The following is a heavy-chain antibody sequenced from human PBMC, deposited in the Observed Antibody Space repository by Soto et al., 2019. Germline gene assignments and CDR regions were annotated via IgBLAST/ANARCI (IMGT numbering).Heavy chain of an antibody. CDR1: GGSFSGYY. CDR2: INHSGST. J-gene: IGHJ4*02. Sequence: QVQLQQWGAGLLKPSETLSLTCAVYGGSFSGYYWSWIRQPPGKGLEWIGEINHSGSTNYNPSLKSRATISVDTSKNQFSLKLSSVTAADTAVYYCARGGGSGSYYFDYWGQGTLVTVSS. CDR3: ARGGGSGSYYFDY. V-gene: IGHV4-34*01. D-gene: IGHD1-26*01.